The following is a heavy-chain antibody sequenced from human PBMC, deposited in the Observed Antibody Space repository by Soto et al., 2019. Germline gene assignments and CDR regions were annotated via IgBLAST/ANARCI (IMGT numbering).Heavy chain of an antibody. CDR1: GGTFSSYA. CDR3: ARDASTPGYSSSWYASGLYGMDV. D-gene: IGHD6-13*01. J-gene: IGHJ6*02. V-gene: IGHV1-69*06. Sequence: VASVKVSCKASGGTFSSYAISWVRQAPGQGLEWMGGIIPIFGTANYAQKFQGRVTITADKSTSTAYMELSSLRSEDTAVYYCARDASTPGYSSSWYASGLYGMDVWGQGTTVTVSS. CDR2: IIPIFGTA.